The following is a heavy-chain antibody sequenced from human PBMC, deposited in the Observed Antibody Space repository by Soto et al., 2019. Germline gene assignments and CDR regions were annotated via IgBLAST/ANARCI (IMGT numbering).Heavy chain of an antibody. CDR3: ARTPRYYDTSGYYYAGDAFDF. J-gene: IGHJ3*01. CDR2: IYYSGST. V-gene: IGHV4-59*06. CDR1: GGSISNYY. D-gene: IGHD3-22*01. Sequence: PSETLSLTCTVSGGSISNYYWSWIRQHPGKALEWIGYIYYSGSTYYNPSLRSRVIILRDTSQNQFSLELTSVTAADTAMYYCARTPRYYDTSGYYYAGDAFDFWGQGTMVTVSS.